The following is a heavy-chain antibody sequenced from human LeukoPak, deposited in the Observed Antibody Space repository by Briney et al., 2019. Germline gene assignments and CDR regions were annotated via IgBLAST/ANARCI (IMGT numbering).Heavy chain of an antibody. V-gene: IGHV3-53*01. CDR1: GFTFNIHG. J-gene: IGHJ4*02. Sequence: GGTLRLSCAASGFTFNIHGMNWVRQAPGKGLEWVSVIYSDGSTYYADSVKGRFTISRDNSKNTLYLQMNSLKAEDTAVYYCARVTQGPVRYWGQGTLVTVSS. CDR2: IYSDGST. D-gene: IGHD1-1*01. CDR3: ARVTQGPVRY.